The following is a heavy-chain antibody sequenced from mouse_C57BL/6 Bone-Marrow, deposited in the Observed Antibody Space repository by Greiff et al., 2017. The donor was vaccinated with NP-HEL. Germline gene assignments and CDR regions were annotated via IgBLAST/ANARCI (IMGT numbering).Heavy chain of an antibody. J-gene: IGHJ2*01. Sequence: VQLQQPGAELVKPGASVKMSCKASGYTFTSYWITWVKQRPGQGLEWIGDIYPGSGSTNYNEKFKSKATLTVDTSSSTAYMQLSSLTSEDAAVYYCARPDSSGYSLDYWGQGTTLTVSS. D-gene: IGHD3-2*02. V-gene: IGHV1-55*01. CDR3: ARPDSSGYSLDY. CDR1: GYTFTSYW. CDR2: IYPGSGST.